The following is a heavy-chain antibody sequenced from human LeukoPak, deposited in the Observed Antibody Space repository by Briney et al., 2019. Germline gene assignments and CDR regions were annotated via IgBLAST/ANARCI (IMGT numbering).Heavy chain of an antibody. CDR3: VRAGTYGVRAVISPDV. Sequence: SETLSLTCSVSGGSISNYYWSWIRQSAGKGLEWIGRFYPSGSTMYNPSLTSRVTMSVDTSQNQFSLNLNSVTAADTAVYYCVRAGTYGVRAVISPDVWGQGTTVTVSS. D-gene: IGHD3-10*01. V-gene: IGHV4-4*07. J-gene: IGHJ6*02. CDR2: FYPSGST. CDR1: GGSISNYY.